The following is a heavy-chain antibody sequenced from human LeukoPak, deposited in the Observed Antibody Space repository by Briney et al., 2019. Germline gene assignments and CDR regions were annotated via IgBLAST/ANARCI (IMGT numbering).Heavy chain of an antibody. D-gene: IGHD3-10*01. CDR1: GYTFTGYY. V-gene: IGHV1-2*02. J-gene: IGHJ6*02. CDR2: INPNSGGT. Sequence: ASVKVSCKASGYTFTGYYMHWVRQAPGRELEWMGWINPNSGGTDYAQKFQGRVTMTRDTSISTAYMELSRLRSDDTAVYYCARVSSGYYYYGMDVWGQGTTVTVSS. CDR3: ARVSSGYYYYGMDV.